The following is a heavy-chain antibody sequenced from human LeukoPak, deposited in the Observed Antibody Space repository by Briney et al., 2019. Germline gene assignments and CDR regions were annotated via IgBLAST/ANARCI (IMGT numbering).Heavy chain of an antibody. CDR1: GGSISSSSYY. V-gene: IGHV4-39*01. CDR2: IYYSGST. CDR3: ARRVSFYAFDI. D-gene: IGHD2/OR15-2a*01. J-gene: IGHJ3*02. Sequence: SETLSLTCTVSGGSISSSSYYWGWIRQPPGKGLEWIGSIYYSGSTYYNPSLKSRVTISVDTSKNQFSLKLSSVTAADTAVYYCARRVSFYAFDIWGQGTMVTVSS.